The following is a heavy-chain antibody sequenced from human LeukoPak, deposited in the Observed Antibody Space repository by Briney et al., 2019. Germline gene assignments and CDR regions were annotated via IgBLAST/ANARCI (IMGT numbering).Heavy chain of an antibody. D-gene: IGHD1-1*01. CDR3: ARDSVSGSIDY. Sequence: SETLSLTCTVSGGSISSYYWSRIRQPPGKGLEWIGYIYYSGSTNYNPSLKGRVTISVDTSKNQFSLKLSSVTAADTAVYYCARDSVSGSIDYWGQGTLVTVSS. CDR1: GGSISSYY. V-gene: IGHV4-59*01. CDR2: IYYSGST. J-gene: IGHJ4*02.